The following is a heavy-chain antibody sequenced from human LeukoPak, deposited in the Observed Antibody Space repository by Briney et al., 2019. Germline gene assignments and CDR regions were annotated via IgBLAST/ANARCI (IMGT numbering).Heavy chain of an antibody. V-gene: IGHV3-21*01. CDR2: ISTGSKHI. Sequence: PGGDPRPSLPAPGFTLKKLILNLDPQGPREGPELVSSISTGSKHIYYATSLKGRFTISRDDARKSLYLQMNSLRAEDTAVYYCARDLSGDGYNKFDYWGQGTLVTVSP. CDR3: ARDLSGDGYNKFDY. D-gene: IGHD5-24*01. J-gene: IGHJ4*02. CDR1: GFTLKKLI.